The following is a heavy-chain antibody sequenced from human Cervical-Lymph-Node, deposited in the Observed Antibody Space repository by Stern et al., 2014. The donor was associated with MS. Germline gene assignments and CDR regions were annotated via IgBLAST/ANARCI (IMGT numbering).Heavy chain of an antibody. V-gene: IGHV3-30-3*01. CDR2: LSNEGSKQ. D-gene: IGHD2-15*01. Sequence: QVQLVESGGGVVQPGRSLRLSCAASGFIFSSYAMHWVRQAPGKGLDWVAFLSNEGSKQFYADSVKGRFTISRDNSNNTLYLQMNSLRPEDTAVYYCARDTCRGGGCYFRYLGQGILITVSS. CDR1: GFIFSSYA. CDR3: ARDTCRGGGCYFRY. J-gene: IGHJ4*02.